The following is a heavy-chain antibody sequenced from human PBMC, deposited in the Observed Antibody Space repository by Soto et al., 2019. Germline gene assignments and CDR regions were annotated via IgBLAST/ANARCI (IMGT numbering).Heavy chain of an antibody. CDR3: ARASRDSSGYYVEGAFDI. Sequence: GGSLRLSCAASGFTFSSYDMHWVRQATGKGLEWVSAIGTAGDTYYPGSVKGRFTISRENAKNSLYLQMNSLRAGDTAVYYCARASRDSSGYYVEGAFDIWGQGTMVTVSS. V-gene: IGHV3-13*01. D-gene: IGHD3-22*01. CDR2: IGTAGDT. CDR1: GFTFSSYD. J-gene: IGHJ3*02.